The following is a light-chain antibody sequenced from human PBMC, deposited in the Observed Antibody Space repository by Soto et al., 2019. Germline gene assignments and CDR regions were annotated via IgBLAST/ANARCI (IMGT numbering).Light chain of an antibody. V-gene: IGKV1-39*01. CDR2: FIS. Sequence: EIELTLSPSDMSASVGDKVPITCRAGQPISSYLNWYQHKPGEAPRLLIYFISRLQSGAPSRVSGSGSGKDFTLTIDSPQPEDTATYYCQQSYNRPVTFGQGTRLEIK. CDR1: QPISSY. CDR3: QQSYNRPVT. J-gene: IGKJ5*01.